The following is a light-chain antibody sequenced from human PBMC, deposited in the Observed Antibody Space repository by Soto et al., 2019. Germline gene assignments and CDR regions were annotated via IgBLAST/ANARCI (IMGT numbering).Light chain of an antibody. CDR2: GAS. J-gene: IGKJ1*01. V-gene: IGKV1-5*01. CDR1: QMVARW. CDR3: QQYDTNWT. Sequence: DIQMTQSPSTLTASVGDRAIITCRASQMVARWLAWYQQKPGKAPKVLISGASNLEGGVPSRFSGSGFGTQFTLTISSLQPDDSATYYCQQYDTNWTFGQGTKVEL.